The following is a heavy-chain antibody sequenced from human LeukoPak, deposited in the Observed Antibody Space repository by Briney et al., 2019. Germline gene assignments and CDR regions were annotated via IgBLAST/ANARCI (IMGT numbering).Heavy chain of an antibody. J-gene: IGHJ4*02. V-gene: IGHV4-59*08. CDR3: ARHVWLQPFDY. CDR2: IYYSGST. D-gene: IGHD3-9*01. Sequence: SETLSLTCSVSGGSMNSYYWSWIRQSPGKGLEWIGYIYYSGSTNYNPSLKSRVTISVDTSKNQFSLKLSAVTAADTAVYYCARHVWLQPFDYWGQGTLVTVSS. CDR1: GGSMNSYY.